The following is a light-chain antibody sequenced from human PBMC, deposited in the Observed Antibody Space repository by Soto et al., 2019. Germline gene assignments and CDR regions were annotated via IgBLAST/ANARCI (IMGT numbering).Light chain of an antibody. J-gene: IGKJ1*01. V-gene: IGKV1-5*03. Sequence: DIQMTQSPSTLSASVGDRVTITCRASQSISSWLAWYQQKPGTAPNLLIYKASTLQSGVPSRFSGGGSGTEFTLTISSLQPDDSATYYCQQYNDNWTFGQGTKVEIK. CDR3: QQYNDNWT. CDR1: QSISSW. CDR2: KAS.